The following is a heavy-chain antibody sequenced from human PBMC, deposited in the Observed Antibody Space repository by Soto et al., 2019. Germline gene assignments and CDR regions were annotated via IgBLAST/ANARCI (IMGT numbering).Heavy chain of an antibody. CDR3: AKDRLPSGTYRDYLDY. CDR2: ISGSGGST. D-gene: IGHD1-26*01. V-gene: IGHV3-23*01. J-gene: IGHJ4*02. Sequence: EVLLLESGGGLVQPGGSLRLSCAASGFTFSSYAMYWVRQAPGKGLEWVSAISGSGGSTYYADSVKGRFTISRDNSKNTLYLQMNSLRAEDTAVYYCAKDRLPSGTYRDYLDYWGQGTLVTVSS. CDR1: GFTFSSYA.